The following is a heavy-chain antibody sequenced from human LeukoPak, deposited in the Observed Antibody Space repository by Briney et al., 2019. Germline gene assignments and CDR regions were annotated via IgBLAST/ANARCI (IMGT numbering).Heavy chain of an antibody. CDR3: AKTFFSGYYYAPFDY. D-gene: IGHD3-22*01. J-gene: IGHJ4*02. V-gene: IGHV3-74*01. CDR1: GFSFSGYW. CDR2: IKSDGSST. Sequence: GGSLRLSCTTSGFSFSGYWMHWVRQAPGKGLVWVSRIKSDGSSTTYADSVKGRFTISRDNSKNTLYLQMNSLRAEDTAVYYCAKTFFSGYYYAPFDYWGQGTLVTVSS.